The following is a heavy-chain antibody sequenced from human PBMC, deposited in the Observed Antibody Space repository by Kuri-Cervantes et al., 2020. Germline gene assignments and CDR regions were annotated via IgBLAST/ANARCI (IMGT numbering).Heavy chain of an antibody. CDR1: GYTFTSYG. CDR3: AREGDYYDSSGPSRGWFDP. D-gene: IGHD3-22*01. V-gene: IGHV1-18*01. CDR2: VSAYNGNT. J-gene: IGHJ5*02. Sequence: ASVKVSCKASGYTFTSYGISWVRQAPGQGLEWMGWVSAYNGNTNYAQKLQGRVTMTTDTSTSTAYMELRSLRSDDTAVYYCAREGDYYDSSGPSRGWFDPWGQGTLVTVSS.